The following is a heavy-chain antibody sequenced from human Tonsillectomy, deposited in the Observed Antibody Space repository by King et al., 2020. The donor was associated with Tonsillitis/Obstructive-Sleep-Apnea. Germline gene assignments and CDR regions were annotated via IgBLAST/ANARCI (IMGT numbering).Heavy chain of an antibody. J-gene: IGHJ4*02. CDR1: GFTFSSYA. CDR3: ARDWYFDY. Sequence: QLVESGGGVVQPGRSLRLSCAASGFTFSSYAMHWVRQAPGKGLEWVAVISYDGSNKYYADSVKGRFTISRDNSKNTLYLQMNSLRAEDTAVYYCARDWYFDYWGQGTLVTVSS. V-gene: IGHV3-30*01. CDR2: ISYDGSNK.